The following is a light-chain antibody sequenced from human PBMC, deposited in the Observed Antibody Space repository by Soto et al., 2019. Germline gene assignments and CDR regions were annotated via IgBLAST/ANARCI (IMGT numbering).Light chain of an antibody. CDR2: EVN. J-gene: IGLJ2*01. V-gene: IGLV2-23*02. CDR1: SSDVGNYNF. CDR3: CSYAGSSTWV. Sequence: QSALTQPASVSGSPGQSITISCTGTSSDVGNYNFVSWYQQYPGKAPKAMIYEVNKRPSGISNRFSGSKSGNTASLTISGLQAEDEADYYCCSYAGSSTWVFGGGTKPPS.